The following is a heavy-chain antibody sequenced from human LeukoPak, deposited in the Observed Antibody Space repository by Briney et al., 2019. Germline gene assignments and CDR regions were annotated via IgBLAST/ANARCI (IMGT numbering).Heavy chain of an antibody. Sequence: SETLSLTCTVSGGSISSSSYYWGWIRQPPGKGLEWIGSVYYSGSTYYNPSLKSRVTMSVDTSKNQFSLKLSSLTAADTAVYYCARGDDSSGQGWWGQGTLVTVFS. CDR2: VYYSGST. CDR1: GGSISSSSYY. J-gene: IGHJ4*02. D-gene: IGHD3-22*01. V-gene: IGHV4-39*07. CDR3: ARGDDSSGQGW.